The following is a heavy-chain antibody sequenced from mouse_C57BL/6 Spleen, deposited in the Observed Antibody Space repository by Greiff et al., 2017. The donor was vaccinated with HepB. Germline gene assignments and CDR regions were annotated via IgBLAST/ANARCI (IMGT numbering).Heavy chain of an antibody. V-gene: IGHV5-4*01. CDR3: ARDHGTYYFDY. CDR2: ISDGGSYT. J-gene: IGHJ2*01. D-gene: IGHD1-2*01. CDR1: GFTFSSYA. Sequence: DVKLQESGGGLVKPGGSLKLSCAASGFTFSSYAMSWVRQTPEKRLEWVATISDGGSYTYYPDNVKGRFTISRDNAKNNLYLQMSHLKSEDTAMYYCARDHGTYYFDYWGQGTTLTVSS.